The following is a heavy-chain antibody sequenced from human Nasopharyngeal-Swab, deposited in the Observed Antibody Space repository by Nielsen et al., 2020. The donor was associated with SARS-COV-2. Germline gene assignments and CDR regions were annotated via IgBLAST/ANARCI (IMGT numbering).Heavy chain of an antibody. J-gene: IGHJ4*02. CDR2: MRSNRWAI. D-gene: IGHD6-13*01. CDR1: GFSFSSYS. CDR3: ARDRWAAAANIFLDS. V-gene: IGHV3-48*04. Sequence: GESLKISCEASGFSFSSYSMNWVRQAPGKGLEWLSYMRSNRWAIFYAASVKGRFPISRDNTKNFLYLDMNSLRVEDTAVYYCARDRWAAAANIFLDSWGQGTPVTVSS.